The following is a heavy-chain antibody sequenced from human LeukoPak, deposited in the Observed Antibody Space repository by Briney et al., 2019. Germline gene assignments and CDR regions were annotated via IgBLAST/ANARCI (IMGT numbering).Heavy chain of an antibody. D-gene: IGHD6-13*01. J-gene: IGHJ4*02. Sequence: PSEALSLTCTVSGGSISSYYWSWIRQPAGKGLEWIGRIYSTGSTNYNPSLKSRVTMSVDTSKNQFSLRLRSVTAADTAVYYCARQIASAGTAGFDFWGQGALVTVSS. CDR1: GGSISSYY. V-gene: IGHV4-4*07. CDR3: ARQIASAGTAGFDF. CDR2: IYSTGST.